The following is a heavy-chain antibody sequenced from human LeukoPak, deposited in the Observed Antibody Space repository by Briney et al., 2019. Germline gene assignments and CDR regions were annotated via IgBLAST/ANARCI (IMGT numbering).Heavy chain of an antibody. CDR3: VRESITGHRDFDH. V-gene: IGHV3-48*01. CDR2: ISSGSRTI. CDR1: GLAFSSYS. D-gene: IGHD1-20*01. J-gene: IGHJ4*02. Sequence: GGSLRLSCAASGLAFSSYSMNWVRQAPGRGLEWISYISSGSRTIYYADSVEGRFTISRDNGKNSLYLLLNSLRADDTAVYFCVRESITGHRDFDHGGQGTLITVSS.